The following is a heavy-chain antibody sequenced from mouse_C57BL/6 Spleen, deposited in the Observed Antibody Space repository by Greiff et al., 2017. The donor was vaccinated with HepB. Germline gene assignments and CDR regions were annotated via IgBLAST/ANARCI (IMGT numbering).Heavy chain of an antibody. Sequence: QVQLKESGAELVRPGTSVKVSCKASGYAFTNYLIEWVKQRPGQGLEWIGVINPGSGGTNYNEKFKGKATLTADKSSSTAYMQLSSLTSEDSAVYFCARGGYNSNLFAYWGQGTLVTVSA. V-gene: IGHV1-54*01. CDR3: ARGGYNSNLFAY. CDR2: INPGSGGT. CDR1: GYAFTNYL. D-gene: IGHD2-5*01. J-gene: IGHJ3*01.